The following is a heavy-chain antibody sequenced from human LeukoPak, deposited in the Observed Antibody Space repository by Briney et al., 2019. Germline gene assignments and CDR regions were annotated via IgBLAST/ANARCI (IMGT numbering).Heavy chain of an antibody. CDR1: GFTFSSYG. CDR2: ISYDGSNK. D-gene: IGHD3/OR15-3a*01. V-gene: IGHV3-30*18. J-gene: IGHJ4*02. Sequence: PGRSLRLSCAASGFTFSSYGMHWVRQAPGKGLERVAVISYDGSNKYYADSVKGRFTISRDNSKNTLYLQMNSLRAEDTAVYYCAKDVVSVGLATDYWGQGTLVTVSS. CDR3: AKDVVSVGLATDY.